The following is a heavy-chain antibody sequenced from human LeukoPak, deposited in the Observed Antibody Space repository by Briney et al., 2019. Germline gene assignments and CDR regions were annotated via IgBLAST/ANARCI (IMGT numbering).Heavy chain of an antibody. CDR3: ARDSSNYYYDSSGYRFGY. V-gene: IGHV3-21*01. J-gene: IGHJ4*02. D-gene: IGHD3-22*01. Sequence: PGGSLRLSCGASGFTFSYYSMNWVRQAPGKGLEWVSSISSSSNYIYYAESVKGRFTISRDNAKNSLHLQMNSLRAKDTAVYYCARDSSNYYYDSSGYRFGYWGPGTLVTVSS. CDR1: GFTFSYYS. CDR2: ISSSSNYI.